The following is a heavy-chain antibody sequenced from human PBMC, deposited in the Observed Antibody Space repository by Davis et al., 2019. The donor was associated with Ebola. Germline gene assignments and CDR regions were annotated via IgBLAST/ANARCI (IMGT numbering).Heavy chain of an antibody. V-gene: IGHV4-59*08. Sequence: SETLSLTCTVSGGSISSYYWSWIRQPPGKGLEWIGCIYHSGTTSYNPSLKSRLTISVDTSKNRFSLKLTSVTAADTAVYYCARQEESYYYHMDVWSKGTTVTVSS. J-gene: IGHJ6*03. CDR1: GGSISSYY. CDR3: ARQEESYYYHMDV. CDR2: IYHSGTT.